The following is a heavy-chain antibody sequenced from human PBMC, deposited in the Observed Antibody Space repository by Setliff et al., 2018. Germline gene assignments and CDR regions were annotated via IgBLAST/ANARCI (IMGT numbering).Heavy chain of an antibody. D-gene: IGHD3-9*01. CDR2: IITAFGSA. V-gene: IGHV1-69*06. CDR1: GTTFNSHA. J-gene: IGHJ6*03. CDR3: ATSPKKVTGSDYYNYYMDV. Sequence: SVKVSCKTSGTTFNSHAINWVRQAPGQGLEWMGRIITAFGSAISAQKFQDRVSITADRTTYTAYLELTSLTLEDAAVYYCATSPKKVTGSDYYNYYMDVWGKGTTVTVSS.